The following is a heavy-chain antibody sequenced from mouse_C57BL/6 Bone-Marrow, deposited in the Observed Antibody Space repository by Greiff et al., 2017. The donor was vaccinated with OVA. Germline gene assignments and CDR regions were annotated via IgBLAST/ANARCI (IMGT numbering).Heavy chain of an antibody. V-gene: IGHV1-82*01. CDR2: IYPGDGDT. Sequence: QVQLQQSGPELVKPGASVKISCKASGYAFSSSWMNWVKQRPGKGLEWIGRIYPGDGDTNYNGKFKGKATLTADNSSSTAYMQLSSLTSEYSAVYFCARHEDCYYASYFDYWGQGTTLTVSS. D-gene: IGHD2-3*01. J-gene: IGHJ2*01. CDR1: GYAFSSSW. CDR3: ARHEDCYYASYFDY.